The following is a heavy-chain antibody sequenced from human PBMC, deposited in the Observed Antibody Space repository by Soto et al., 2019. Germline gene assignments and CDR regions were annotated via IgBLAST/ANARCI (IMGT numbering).Heavy chain of an antibody. CDR3: ARERSIVVVPAATMDV. D-gene: IGHD2-2*01. CDR1: GHTFTSYY. V-gene: IGHV1-46*01. Sequence: ASVKVSCKASGHTFTSYYMHWVRQAPGQGLEWMGIINPSGGSTSYAQKFQGRVTMTRDTSTSTVYMELSSLRSEDTAGYYCARERSIVVVPAATMDVWGQGTTVTVSS. CDR2: INPSGGST. J-gene: IGHJ6*02.